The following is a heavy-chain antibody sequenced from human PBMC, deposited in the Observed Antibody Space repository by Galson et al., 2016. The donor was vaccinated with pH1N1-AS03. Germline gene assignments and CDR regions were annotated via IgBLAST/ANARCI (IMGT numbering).Heavy chain of an antibody. CDR3: ARKYYDFWSYYYDL. CDR1: GFSFSTHG. V-gene: IGHV3-30*02. J-gene: IGHJ4*02. CDR2: IRYDGSHK. Sequence: SLRLSCAASGFSFSTHGMFWVRQAPGKGLEWVAFIRYDGSHKYYADSIKGRFTISRDTSNNTVSLHMNSLTTEDTAVYYCARKYYDFWSYYYDLWGQGTLVTVSS. D-gene: IGHD3-3*01.